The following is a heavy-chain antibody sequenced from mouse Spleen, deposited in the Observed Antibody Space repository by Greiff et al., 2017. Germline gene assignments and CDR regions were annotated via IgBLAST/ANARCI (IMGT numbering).Heavy chain of an antibody. D-gene: IGHD2-13*01. V-gene: IGHV1S81*02. CDR2: INPSNGGT. CDR3: APIYYGDFFAY. J-gene: IGHJ3*01. Sequence: SGAELVKPGASVKLSCKASGYTFTSYWMHWVKLRPGQGFEWIGEINPSNGGTNYNEKFKRKATLTVDKSSSTAYMQLSSLTSEDTAVYYCAPIYYGDFFAYWGQGTLVTVSA. CDR1: GYTFTSYW.